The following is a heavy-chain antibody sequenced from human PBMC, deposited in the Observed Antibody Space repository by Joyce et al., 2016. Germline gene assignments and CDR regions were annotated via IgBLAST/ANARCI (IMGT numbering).Heavy chain of an antibody. CDR2: LSFDGRNK. CDR3: AKVNRPYDCWGGYFDH. V-gene: IGHV3-30*18. D-gene: IGHD3-3*01. CDR1: RFTVSGYG. J-gene: IGHJ5*02. Sequence: QVQLVESGGGVVQPGRSLRLTCAASRFTVSGYGMHWVRQAQGRGLEWVAVLSFDGRNKEYADAVKGRFTISRDNSKNTLYLQMNSLGAEDTAVDYCAKVNRPYDCWGGYFDHWGQGTLVTVSS.